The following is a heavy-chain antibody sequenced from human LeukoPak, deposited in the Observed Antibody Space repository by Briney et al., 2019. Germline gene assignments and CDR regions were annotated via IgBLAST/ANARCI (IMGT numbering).Heavy chain of an antibody. CDR3: ARDRVAGKFDY. V-gene: IGHV3-33*01. CDR2: IWYDGSNK. J-gene: IGHJ4*02. Sequence: PGGSLRLSCAASGFTFSSYGMHWVRQAPGKGLEWVAVIWYDGSNKYYADSVKGRFTISRDNSKNTLYLQMNSLRAEDTAVYYCARDRVAGKFDYWGQGTLVTVSS. CDR1: GFTFSSYG. D-gene: IGHD6-19*01.